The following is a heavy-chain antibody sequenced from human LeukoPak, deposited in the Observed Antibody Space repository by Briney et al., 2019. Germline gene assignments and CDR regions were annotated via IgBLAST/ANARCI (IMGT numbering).Heavy chain of an antibody. CDR3: AIASVVVPAAKHYYYYMDV. D-gene: IGHD2-2*01. J-gene: IGHJ6*03. CDR2: IYYSGST. V-gene: IGHV4-59*01. Sequence: SETLSLTCTVSGGSISSYYWSWIRQPPGKGLEWIGYIYYSGSTNYNPSLKSRVTISVDTSKNQFSLKLSSVTAADTAVYYCAIASVVVPAAKHYYYYMDVWGKGTTVTVSS. CDR1: GGSISSYY.